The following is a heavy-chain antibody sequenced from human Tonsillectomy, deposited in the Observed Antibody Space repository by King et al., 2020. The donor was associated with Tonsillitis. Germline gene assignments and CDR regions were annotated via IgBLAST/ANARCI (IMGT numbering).Heavy chain of an antibody. V-gene: IGHV1-2*02. D-gene: IGHD3-22*01. CDR1: GYTFTDYY. CDR2: INPNSGGT. J-gene: IGHJ4*02. CDR3: ARDSYYDGSGYSDS. Sequence: QLVQSGAEVKKPGASVKVSCKASGYTFTDYYMHWVRQAPGQGLEWMGWINPNSGGTNYAQKFQGRVTLTRDTSISTAYMELSRLRSDDNDTAGYYCARDSYYDGSGYSDSWGQGTLVTVSS.